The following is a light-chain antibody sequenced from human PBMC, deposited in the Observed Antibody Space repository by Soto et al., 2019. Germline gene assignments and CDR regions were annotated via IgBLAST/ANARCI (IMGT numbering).Light chain of an antibody. CDR2: EVS. V-gene: IGLV2-14*01. Sequence: QSVLTQPASVSGSPGQSITISCTGSSSDIGAYNYVSWFQQYPGKPPKLIISEVSNRPSGVSNRFSGSKSGTAASLTISGLQTEDEADYFCFSFTTDWTHVFGTGTKVTVL. CDR3: FSFTTDWTHV. J-gene: IGLJ1*01. CDR1: SSDIGAYNY.